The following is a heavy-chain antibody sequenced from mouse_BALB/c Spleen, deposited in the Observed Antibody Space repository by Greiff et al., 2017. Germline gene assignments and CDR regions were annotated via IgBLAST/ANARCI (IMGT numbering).Heavy chain of an antibody. Sequence: VQVVESGPGLVAPSQSLSITCTVSGFSLTSYGVHWVRQPPGKGLEWLGMIWGDGSKDYNSALKSRLSISKDNSKIHVFLKMNSLQTDDTARYYCARPYVNYHYAMDDWGQGTSVTVSS. CDR1: GFSLTSYG. CDR3: ARPYVNYHYAMDD. J-gene: IGHJ4*01. D-gene: IGHD2-10*02. V-gene: IGHV2-6-7*01. CDR2: IWGDGSK.